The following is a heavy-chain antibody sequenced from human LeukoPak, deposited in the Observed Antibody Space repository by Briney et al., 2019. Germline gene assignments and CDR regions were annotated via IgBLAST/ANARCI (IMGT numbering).Heavy chain of an antibody. CDR3: ARPYSGYDYTYYYYYMDV. Sequence: GGSLRLSCAASGFTFSSYSMNWVRQAPGRGLEWVSSISSSSSYIYYADSVKGRFTISRDNAKNSLYLQMNSLRAEDTAVYYCARPYSGYDYTYYYYYMDVWGKGTTVTVSS. J-gene: IGHJ6*03. D-gene: IGHD5-12*01. CDR2: ISSSSSYI. V-gene: IGHV3-21*01. CDR1: GFTFSSYS.